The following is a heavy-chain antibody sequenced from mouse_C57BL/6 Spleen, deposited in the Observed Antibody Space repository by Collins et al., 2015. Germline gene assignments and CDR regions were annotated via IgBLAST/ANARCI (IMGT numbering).Heavy chain of an antibody. J-gene: IGHJ2*01. CDR2: IFPGSGNT. CDR3: ARWDRAHYFDY. CDR1: GYSFTSYY. D-gene: IGHD1-3*01. Sequence: QVQLQQSGPELVKPGASVKISCKASGYSFTSYYIHWVKQRPGQGLEWIGWIFPGSGNTKYNEKFKGKATLTADTSSSTAYMQLSSLTSEDSAVYFCARWDRAHYFDYWGQGTTLTVSS. V-gene: IGHV1-66*01.